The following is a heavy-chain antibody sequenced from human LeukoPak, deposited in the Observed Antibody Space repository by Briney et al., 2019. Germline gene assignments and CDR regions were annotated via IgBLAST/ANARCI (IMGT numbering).Heavy chain of an antibody. CDR1: GGSISSSSYY. V-gene: IGHV4-39*01. J-gene: IGHJ4*02. D-gene: IGHD1-26*01. CDR2: IYYSGST. Sequence: SETLSLTCTVSGGSISSSSYYWGWIRPPPGKGLEWSGSIYYSGSTYYNPSLKSRVTISVDTSKNQFSLKLSAVTAADSAVYYCARHPRGAVLDYWGQGTLVTVSS. CDR3: ARHPRGAVLDY.